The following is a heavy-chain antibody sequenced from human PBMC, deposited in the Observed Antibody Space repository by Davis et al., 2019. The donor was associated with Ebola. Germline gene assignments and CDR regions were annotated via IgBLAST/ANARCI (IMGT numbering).Heavy chain of an antibody. V-gene: IGHV3-23*01. Sequence: PGGSLRLSCTASGFTFSDYAINWVRQAPGKGLEWVAKITSGGISTYYADSVRGRFTISRENAKNSLYLQMNSLRAGDTAVYYCARAARYGDPFYYYYYGMDVWGQGTTVTVSS. CDR3: ARAARYGDPFYYYYYGMDV. D-gene: IGHD4-17*01. J-gene: IGHJ6*02. CDR2: ITSGGIST. CDR1: GFTFSDYA.